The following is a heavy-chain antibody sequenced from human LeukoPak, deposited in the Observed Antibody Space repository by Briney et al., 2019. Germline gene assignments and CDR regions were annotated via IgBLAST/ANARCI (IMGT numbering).Heavy chain of an antibody. D-gene: IGHD5-24*01. CDR2: IYYSGST. J-gene: IGHJ3*02. CDR1: GGSISSYY. V-gene: IGHV4-59*01. Sequence: SETLSLTCTVSGGSISSYYWSWIRQAPGKGLEWIGYIYYSGSTNYNPSLKSRVTISVDTSKNQFSLKLSSVTAADTAVYYCARVEMATIGPDAFDIWGQGTMVTVSS. CDR3: ARVEMATIGPDAFDI.